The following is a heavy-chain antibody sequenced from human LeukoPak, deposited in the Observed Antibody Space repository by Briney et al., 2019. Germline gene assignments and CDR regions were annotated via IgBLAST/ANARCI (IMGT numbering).Heavy chain of an antibody. CDR2: ICYDGSNK. CDR3: AKDDYDY. CDR1: GFTFSSYG. J-gene: IGHJ4*02. Sequence: GGSLRLSCAASGFTFSSYGMHWVRQAPGKGLEWVAVICYDGSNKYYADSVKGRFTISRDNSKNTLYLQMNSLRANDTAVYYCAKDDYDYWGQGTLVTASS. V-gene: IGHV3-33*06.